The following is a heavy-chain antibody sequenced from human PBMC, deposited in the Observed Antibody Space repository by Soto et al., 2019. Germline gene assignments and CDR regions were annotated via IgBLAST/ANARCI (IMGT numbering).Heavy chain of an antibody. CDR3: AREAV. J-gene: IGHJ6*02. CDR1: GFTFSGYW. V-gene: IGHV3-7*05. CDR2: IKQDGSEQ. Sequence: EVQLVESGGGLVQPGGSLRLSCAASGFTFSGYWMSWVRQAPGKGLEWVANIKQDGSEQFYVDSVKGRFTISRDNAKNSLYLKMNRLRAEDTAVYYCAREAVWGQGTTVTVSS.